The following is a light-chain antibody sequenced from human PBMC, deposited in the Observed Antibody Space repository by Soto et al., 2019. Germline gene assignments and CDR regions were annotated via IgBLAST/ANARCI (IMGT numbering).Light chain of an antibody. J-gene: IGKJ1*01. CDR2: SAS. V-gene: IGKV3-15*01. CDR3: HQYNHWLTWT. CDR1: QSLSSN. Sequence: VLTQPPSVSAAPGQKVTISCRTSQSLSSNYLAWYQQRPGQAPRLLIYSASTRATGIPARFSGSGSGTEFTLTISSLQSEDFAVYYCHQYNHWLTWTFGQGTKVDIK.